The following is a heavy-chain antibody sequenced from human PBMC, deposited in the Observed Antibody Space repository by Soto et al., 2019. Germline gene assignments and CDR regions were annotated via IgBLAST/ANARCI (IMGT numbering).Heavy chain of an antibody. CDR2: INHSGST. CDR3: ARGLPGRSSSWYHS. D-gene: IGHD6-13*01. CDR1: GGSMSSEGYY. V-gene: IGHV4-34*01. J-gene: IGHJ5*01. Sequence: PSETLSLTCTVSGGSMSSEGYYWSWIRQPPGKGLEWIGEINHSGSTNYNPSLKSRVTISVDTSKNQFSLKLSSVTAADTAVYYCARGLPGRSSSWYHSWGQGTLVTVSS.